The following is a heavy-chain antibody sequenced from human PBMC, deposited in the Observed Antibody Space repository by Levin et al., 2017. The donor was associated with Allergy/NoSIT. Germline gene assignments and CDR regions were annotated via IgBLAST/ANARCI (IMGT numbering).Heavy chain of an antibody. Sequence: GGSLRLSCAASGFTFSSYGMHWVRQAPGKGLEWVAVISYDGSNKYYADSVKGRFTISRDNSKNTLYLQMNSLRAEDTAVYYSAKDKLAHTMIAVYYFDYWGQGTLVTVSS. CDR1: GFTFSSYG. CDR3: AKDKLAHTMIAVYYFDY. CDR2: ISYDGSNK. D-gene: IGHD3-22*01. V-gene: IGHV3-30*18. J-gene: IGHJ4*02.